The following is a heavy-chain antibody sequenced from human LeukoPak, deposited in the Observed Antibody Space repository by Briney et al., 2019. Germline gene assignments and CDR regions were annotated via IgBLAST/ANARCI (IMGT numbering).Heavy chain of an antibody. Sequence: ASVKVSCKASGYTFTSYYMHWVRQAPGQGLEWMGIINPSGGSTSYAQKFQGRVTMTRDMSTSTVYMELSSLRSEDTAVYYCARAPGGYCSGGSCYSDAFDIWGQGTMVTVSS. CDR3: ARAPGGYCSGGSCYSDAFDI. CDR1: GYTFTSYY. CDR2: INPSGGST. J-gene: IGHJ3*02. V-gene: IGHV1-46*01. D-gene: IGHD2-15*01.